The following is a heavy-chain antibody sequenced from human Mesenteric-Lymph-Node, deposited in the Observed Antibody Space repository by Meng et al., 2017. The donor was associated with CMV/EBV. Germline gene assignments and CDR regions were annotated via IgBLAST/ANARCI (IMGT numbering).Heavy chain of an antibody. CDR3: ARHQRWLKSEGGFNY. Sequence: QVQQWGAGLLEPSETLSLPCAVYGGSFSGYYWSWIRQPPGKGLEWIGEINHSGSTNYNPSLKSRVTISVDTSKNQFSLKLSSVTAADTAVYYCARHQRWLKSEGGFNYWGQGTLVTVSS. CDR1: GGSFSGYY. J-gene: IGHJ4*02. D-gene: IGHD4-23*01. CDR2: INHSGST. V-gene: IGHV4-34*01.